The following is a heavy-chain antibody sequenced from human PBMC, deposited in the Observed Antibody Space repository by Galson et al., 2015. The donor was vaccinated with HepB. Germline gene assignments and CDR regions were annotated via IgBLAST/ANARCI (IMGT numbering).Heavy chain of an antibody. CDR1: GFNFNNYA. CDR2: ICGSADSK. D-gene: IGHD2-15*01. J-gene: IGHJ4*02. V-gene: IGHV3-23*01. Sequence: SLRLSCAASGFNFNNYAMSWVRQAPGKGLEWVSSICGSADSKHYAVPVRGRFTISRDRSKNTMYLQMYNLRADDTALYYCARDGEGNCYSVADHWGQGILVTVSS. CDR3: ARDGEGNCYSVADH.